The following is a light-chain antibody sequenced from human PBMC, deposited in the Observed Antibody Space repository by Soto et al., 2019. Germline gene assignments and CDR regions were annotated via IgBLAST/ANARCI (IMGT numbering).Light chain of an antibody. CDR2: KVA. CDR1: QGLVYRDGNTY. CDR3: MQGTHWPRT. Sequence: DVVRTQSPLSMRVTLGQPTYISCRSSQGLVYRDGNTYLYCVRQRPCQSPRRLIEKVANRDSGVPDRVCGSGSGTDFTLKISRVEAEDVGGYYCMQGTHWPRTVGQQTKV. J-gene: IGKJ1*01. V-gene: IGKV2-30*01.